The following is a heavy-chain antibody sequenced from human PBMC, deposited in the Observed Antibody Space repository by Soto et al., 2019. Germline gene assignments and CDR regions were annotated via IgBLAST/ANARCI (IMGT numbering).Heavy chain of an antibody. D-gene: IGHD3-22*01. Sequence: GGSLRLSCAASGITISNYPMSWVRQAPGKGLDWVSGISGSGDRTYYADSAKGRFTISKDISRNSLSLQLDSLGFEDTVVYFCVKDDGGYPSTAPHWGQGTLVTVSS. CDR3: VKDDGGYPSTAPH. CDR1: GITISNYP. V-gene: IGHV3-23*01. CDR2: ISGSGDRT. J-gene: IGHJ4*02.